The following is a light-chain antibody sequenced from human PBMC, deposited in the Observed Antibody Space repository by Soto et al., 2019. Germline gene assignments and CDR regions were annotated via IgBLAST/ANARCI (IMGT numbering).Light chain of an antibody. Sequence: DIVMTQSPDSLAVSLGERATINCKSSQSVLYSSNNKNYLAWYQQKPGQPPKLLIYWASTRESGVPDRFSGSGSGTDFTLTINRVEPEDFALYYCHQYGSPDTFGQGTKLEIK. CDR2: WAS. CDR1: QSVLYSSNNKNY. J-gene: IGKJ2*01. V-gene: IGKV4-1*01. CDR3: HQYGSPDT.